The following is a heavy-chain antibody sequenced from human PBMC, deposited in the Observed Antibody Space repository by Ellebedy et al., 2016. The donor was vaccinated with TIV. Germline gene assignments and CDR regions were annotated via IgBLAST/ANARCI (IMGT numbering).Heavy chain of an antibody. D-gene: IGHD3-10*01. Sequence: GGSLRLSXAASGFTFDDYAMHWVRQAPGKGLEWVSGISWNSGSIGYADSVKGRFTISRDNAKNSLYLQMNSLRAEDTALYYCAKDSYYYGSGSFDYWGQGTLVTVSS. V-gene: IGHV3-9*01. CDR1: GFTFDDYA. CDR2: ISWNSGSI. CDR3: AKDSYYYGSGSFDY. J-gene: IGHJ4*02.